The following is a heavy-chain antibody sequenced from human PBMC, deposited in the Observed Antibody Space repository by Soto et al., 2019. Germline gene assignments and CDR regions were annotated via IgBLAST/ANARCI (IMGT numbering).Heavy chain of an antibody. CDR3: ARRGYSSSSGWYFDL. CDR2: IYYSGST. J-gene: IGHJ2*01. V-gene: IGHV4-59*08. D-gene: IGHD6-13*01. CDR1: GGSISSYY. Sequence: PSETLSLTCTVSGGSISSYYWSWIRQPPGKGLEWIGYIYYSGSTNYNPSLKSRVTISVDTSKNQFSLKLSSVTAAVTSVYYCARRGYSSSSGWYFDLWGRGTLVTVSS.